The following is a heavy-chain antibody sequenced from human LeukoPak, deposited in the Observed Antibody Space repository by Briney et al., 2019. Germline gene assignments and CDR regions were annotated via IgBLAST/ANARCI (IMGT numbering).Heavy chain of an antibody. CDR3: ARYQLLYNDAFDI. CDR2: ISGSGGST. Sequence: GSLRLSCAASGFTFFRDAMSWVRQAPGKGVGWVSAISGSGGSTYYADSVKGRFTISRDNSKNTLYLQMNSLRAEDTAVYYCARYQLLYNDAFDIWGQGTMVTVSS. V-gene: IGHV3-23*01. D-gene: IGHD2-2*02. CDR1: GFTFFRDA. J-gene: IGHJ3*02.